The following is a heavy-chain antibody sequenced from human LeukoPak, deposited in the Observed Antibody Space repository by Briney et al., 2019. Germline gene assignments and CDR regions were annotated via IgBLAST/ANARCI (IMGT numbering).Heavy chain of an antibody. CDR2: IYYSGST. J-gene: IGHJ5*02. D-gene: IGHD4-17*01. V-gene: IGHV4-39*07. Sequence: PSETLSLTCTVSGGSISSSSYYWGWIRQPPGKGLEWIGSIYYSGSTYYNPSLKSRVTISVDTSKNQFSLKLSSVTAADTAVYYCARTVGYGDYHWFDPWGQGTLVTVSS. CDR3: ARTVGYGDYHWFDP. CDR1: GGSISSSSYY.